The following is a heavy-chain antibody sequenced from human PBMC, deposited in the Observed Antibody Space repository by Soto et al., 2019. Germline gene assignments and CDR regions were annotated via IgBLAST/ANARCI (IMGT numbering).Heavy chain of an antibody. J-gene: IGHJ6*02. V-gene: IGHV4-61*01. Sequence: SETLSVTCTVSGGCDNSGSYYLSWNRQLPGKGQEWIGYIYFSRSTNYNPTLKSRGTISVDXXNNQFSLKLSSVTAADTAVYDGARVRGVPSGVRGVIGYYDDYYGMDIWGQGTAVTVS. D-gene: IGHD3-10*01. CDR2: IYFSRST. CDR1: GGCDNSGSYY. CDR3: ARVRGVPSGVRGVIGYYDDYYGMDI.